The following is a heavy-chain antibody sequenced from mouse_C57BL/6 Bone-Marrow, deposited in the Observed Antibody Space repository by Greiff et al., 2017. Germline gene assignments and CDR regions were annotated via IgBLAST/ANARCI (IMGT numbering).Heavy chain of an antibody. V-gene: IGHV5-4*03. CDR1: GFTFSSYA. CDR2: ISDGGSYT. Sequence: EVKVVESGGGLVKPGGSLKLSCAASGFTFSSYAMSWVRQTPEKRLEWVATISDGGSYTYYPDNVKGRFTISRDNAKNNLYLQMSHLKSEDTAMYYCARVPMDYWGQGTSVTVSS. CDR3: ARVPMDY. J-gene: IGHJ4*01.